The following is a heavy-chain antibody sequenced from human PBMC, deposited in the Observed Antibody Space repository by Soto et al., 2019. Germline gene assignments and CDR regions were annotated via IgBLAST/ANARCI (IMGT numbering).Heavy chain of an antibody. CDR1: GGSISSSSYY. Sequence: QLQLQESGPGLVKPSETLSLTCTVSGGSISSSSYYWGWIRQPPGKGLEWIGSIYYSGSTYYNPSLKGRVTRSVDTSKNQFSLKLSSVTAADTAVYYCARHSWGVTTVDYWGQGTLVTVSS. J-gene: IGHJ4*02. CDR3: ARHSWGVTTVDY. V-gene: IGHV4-39*01. CDR2: IYYSGST. D-gene: IGHD4-17*01.